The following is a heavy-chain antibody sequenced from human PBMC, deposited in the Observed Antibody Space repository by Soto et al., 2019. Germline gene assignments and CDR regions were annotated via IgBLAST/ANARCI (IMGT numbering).Heavy chain of an antibody. CDR2: ISGSGGST. J-gene: IGHJ6*02. D-gene: IGHD2-2*01. CDR3: AKDPLSGCSSTSCPKVGYYYGMDV. CDR1: GFTFSSYA. V-gene: IGHV3-23*01. Sequence: EVQLLESGGGLVQPGGSLRLSCAASGFTFSSYAMSWVRQAPGKGLEWVSAISGSGGSTYYADSVKGRFTISRDNSKNTLYLQMNSLRAEDTAVYYCAKDPLSGCSSTSCPKVGYYYGMDVWGQGTTVTVSS.